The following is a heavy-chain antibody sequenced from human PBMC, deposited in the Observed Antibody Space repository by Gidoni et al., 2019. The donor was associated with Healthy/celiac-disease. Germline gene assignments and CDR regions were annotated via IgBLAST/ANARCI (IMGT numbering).Heavy chain of an antibody. CDR3: ARDNPPDRGSYRRAYYFDY. Sequence: QLQLQESGPGLVKPSETLSLTCTVSGGSISSSSYYWGWIRQPPGKGLEWIGSIYYSGSTYYNPSLKSRVTISVDTSKNQFSLKLSSVTAADTAVYYCARDNPPDRGSYRRAYYFDYWGQGTLVTVSS. J-gene: IGHJ4*02. CDR2: IYYSGST. D-gene: IGHD3-16*02. CDR1: GGSISSSSYY. V-gene: IGHV4-39*07.